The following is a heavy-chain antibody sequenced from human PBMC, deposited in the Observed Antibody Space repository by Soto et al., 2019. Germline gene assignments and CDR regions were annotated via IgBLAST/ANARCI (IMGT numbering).Heavy chain of an antibody. D-gene: IGHD3-22*01. V-gene: IGHV3-30-3*01. Sequence: GGSLRLSCAASGFTFSSYAMHWVRQAPGKGLEWVAVISYDGSNKYYADSVKGRFTISRDNSKNTLYLQMNSLRAEDTAVYYCARVEESYYYDSSGYYPLDYWGQGTLVTVSS. CDR2: ISYDGSNK. CDR1: GFTFSSYA. J-gene: IGHJ4*02. CDR3: ARVEESYYYDSSGYYPLDY.